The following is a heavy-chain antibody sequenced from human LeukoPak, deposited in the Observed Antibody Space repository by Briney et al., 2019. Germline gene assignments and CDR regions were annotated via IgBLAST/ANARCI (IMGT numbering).Heavy chain of an antibody. D-gene: IGHD3-9*01. CDR1: GFTFSSYS. CDR2: ISSSSSYI. V-gene: IGHV3-21*01. Sequence: GGPLRLSCAASGFTFSSYSMNWVRQAPGKGLEWVSSISSSSSYIYYADSVKGRFTISRDNAKNSLYLQMNSLRAEDTAVYYCAREPQEGYDILTGYYTYWGQGTLVTVSS. J-gene: IGHJ4*02. CDR3: AREPQEGYDILTGYYTY.